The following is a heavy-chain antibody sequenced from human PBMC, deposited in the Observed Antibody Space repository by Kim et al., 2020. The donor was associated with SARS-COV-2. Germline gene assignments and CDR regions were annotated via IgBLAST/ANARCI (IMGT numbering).Heavy chain of an antibody. J-gene: IGHJ4*02. V-gene: IGHV3-23*05. Sequence: GGSLRLSCAASGFTFSRRAMSWVRQVPGKGLEWIASVNNNNNPYYADPVKVRFTVSRDITKDTLYPQMNSLRADDTALYYCAKDHHSSGWPTFDSRGQGT. D-gene: IGHD6-19*01. CDR3: AKDHHSSGWPTFDS. CDR2: VNNNNNP. CDR1: GFTFSRRA.